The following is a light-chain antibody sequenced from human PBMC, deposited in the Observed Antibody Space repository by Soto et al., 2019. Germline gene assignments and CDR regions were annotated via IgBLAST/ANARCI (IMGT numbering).Light chain of an antibody. Sequence: SYELTQPPSVSVSPGQTASITCSGDNLGDKYASWYQQKPGQSPVLVIYQDIRRPSGIPDRFSGSSSGNTATLTISGTQAMDEDDYYCQAWDINTMVFGGGTKLTVL. V-gene: IGLV3-1*01. CDR3: QAWDINTMV. CDR2: QDI. CDR1: NLGDKY. J-gene: IGLJ2*01.